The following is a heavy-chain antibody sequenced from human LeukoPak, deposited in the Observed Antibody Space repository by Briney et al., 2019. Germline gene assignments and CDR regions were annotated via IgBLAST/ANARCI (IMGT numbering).Heavy chain of an antibody. CDR1: GFTVSSNY. V-gene: IGHV3-53*01. CDR2: IYSGGST. Sequence: GGSLRLSCAASGFTVSSNYMTWVRQAPGKGLEWVSVIYSGGSTYYADSVKGRFTISRDNSKNTLYLQMNSLRAEDTAVYYCAKCNGWPWWFDPWGQGTLVTVSS. CDR3: AKCNGWPWWFDP. J-gene: IGHJ5*02. D-gene: IGHD2-8*01.